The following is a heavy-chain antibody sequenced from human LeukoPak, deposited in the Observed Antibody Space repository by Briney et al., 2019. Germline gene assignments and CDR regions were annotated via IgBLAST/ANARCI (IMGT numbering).Heavy chain of an antibody. CDR3: ARITIFGPYYGMDV. J-gene: IGHJ6*02. CDR1: GYTFTSYG. D-gene: IGHD3-3*01. CDR2: ISAYNGNT. V-gene: IGHV1-18*01. Sequence: ASVKVSCKASGYTFTSYGISWVRQARGQGLEWMGWISAYNGNTNYAQKLQGRVTMTTDTSTSTAYMELRSLRSDDTAVYYCARITIFGPYYGMDVWGQGTTVTVSS.